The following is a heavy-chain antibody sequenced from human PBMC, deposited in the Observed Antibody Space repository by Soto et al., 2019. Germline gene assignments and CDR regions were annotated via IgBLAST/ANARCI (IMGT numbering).Heavy chain of an antibody. D-gene: IGHD3-16*01. V-gene: IGHV1-58*02. J-gene: IGHJ6*02. CDR1: GFTFTSSA. CDR2: IVVGSGNT. CDR3: AREGEMPYYYYGLDV. Sequence: PSVKVSCKASGFTFTSSAMQWVRQARGQRLEWIGWIVVGSGNTNYAQKFQGRVTMTTDTSTSTVYMDLRSLRSDDTAVYYCAREGEMPYYYYGLDVWGQGTTVTVSS.